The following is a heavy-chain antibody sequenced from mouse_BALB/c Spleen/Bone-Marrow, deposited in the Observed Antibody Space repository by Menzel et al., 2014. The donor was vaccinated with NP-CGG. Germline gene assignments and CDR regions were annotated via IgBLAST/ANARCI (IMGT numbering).Heavy chain of an antibody. CDR2: IYPSNNYT. CDR3: TGGNYPYYFDY. V-gene: IGHV1-69*02. Sequence: QVQLQQPGAELVRPGASVKLSCKASGYTFTSYWINWVKQRPGQGLEWIGNIYPSNNYTNYNQKFKDKAILTVDKSSSTAYMQLSSPTSEDSAVYYCTGGNYPYYFDYWGQGTTLTVSS. D-gene: IGHD2-1*01. J-gene: IGHJ2*01. CDR1: GYTFTSYW.